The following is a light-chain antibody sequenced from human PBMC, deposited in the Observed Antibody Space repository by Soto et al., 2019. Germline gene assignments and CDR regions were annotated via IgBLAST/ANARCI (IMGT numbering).Light chain of an antibody. CDR2: AAS. J-gene: IGKJ1*01. V-gene: IGKV1-39*01. CDR3: QQSYSTPRT. CDR1: QSISSY. Sequence: DIQKTQSPSSLSASVGDRVTITCRASQSISSYLNWFQQKPGKAPKLLIYAASILQSGVPSRFSGSGSGTDFTLTISSLQPEDFATYYCQQSYSTPRTFGQGTTVEIK.